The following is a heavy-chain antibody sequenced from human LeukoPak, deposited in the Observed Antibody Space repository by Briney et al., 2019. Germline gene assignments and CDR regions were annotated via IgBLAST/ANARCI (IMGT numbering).Heavy chain of an antibody. D-gene: IGHD3-10*01. Sequence: ASVKVSCKASGYTFTGYYMHWVRQAPGQGLEWMGWINPNSGGTNYAQKFQGRATMTRDTSISTAYMELSRLRSDDTAVYYCATHPITMVRGVIGGYWGQGTLVTVSS. CDR1: GYTFTGYY. J-gene: IGHJ4*02. V-gene: IGHV1-2*02. CDR2: INPNSGGT. CDR3: ATHPITMVRGVIGGY.